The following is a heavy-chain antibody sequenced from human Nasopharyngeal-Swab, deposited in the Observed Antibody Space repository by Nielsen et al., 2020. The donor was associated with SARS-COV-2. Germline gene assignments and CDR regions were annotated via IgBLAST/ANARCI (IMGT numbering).Heavy chain of an antibody. CDR3: ARTAAFCGDDCYSEYFQH. CDR1: GFTFSSYG. CDR2: ISYDGSNK. J-gene: IGHJ1*01. V-gene: IGHV3-30*03. Sequence: GESLKISCAASGFTFSSYGMHWVRQAPGKGLEWVAVISYDGSNKYYADSVKGRFTISRDNAKNSLYLQMNNLRADDTAIYYCARTAAFCGDDCYSEYFQHWGQGTLVTVSS. D-gene: IGHD2-21*02.